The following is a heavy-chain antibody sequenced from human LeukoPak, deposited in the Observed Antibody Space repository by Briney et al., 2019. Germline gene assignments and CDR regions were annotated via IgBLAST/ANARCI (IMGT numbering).Heavy chain of an antibody. D-gene: IGHD2-21*02. Sequence: GSLRRSCLASGFDFFSYGMQWVRQAPGQGLVWVSRIFTDGSTTSYADSVKGRFTISRDNAKNTLYLEMKSLRVEDTAVYYCARELPREVTLDYWGQGTLVTVSP. CDR2: IFTDGSTT. CDR3: ARELPREVTLDY. CDR1: GFDFFSYG. J-gene: IGHJ4*01. V-gene: IGHV3-74*01.